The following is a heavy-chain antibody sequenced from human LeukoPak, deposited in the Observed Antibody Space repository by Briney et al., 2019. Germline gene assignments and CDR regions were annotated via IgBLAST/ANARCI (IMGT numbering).Heavy chain of an antibody. V-gene: IGHV3-7*03. Sequence: GGSLRLSCTTSGFTFTDYWMTWVRQAPGKGLEWVANINQDGSKKFYVDSVKGRFTISRDNAKNSLYLQMNSLRAEDTAVYYCARHPSGWYYYYYYMDVWGKGTTVTISS. CDR1: GFTFTDYW. J-gene: IGHJ6*03. CDR2: INQDGSKK. CDR3: ARHPSGWYYYYYYMDV. D-gene: IGHD6-19*01.